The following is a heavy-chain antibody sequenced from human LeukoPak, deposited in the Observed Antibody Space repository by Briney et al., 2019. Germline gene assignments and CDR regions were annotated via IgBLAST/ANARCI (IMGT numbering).Heavy chain of an antibody. D-gene: IGHD6-19*01. V-gene: IGHV4-59*01. CDR2: LYYSGST. J-gene: IGHJ4*02. CDR3: ARLNSGWYSY. Sequence: SETLSLTCTVSGGSIGSYYWSWIRQPPGKGLEWIGYLYYSGSTNYNPSLKSRVTISVDTSKNQFSLKLSSVTAADTAVYYCARLNSGWYSYWGQGILVTVSS. CDR1: GGSIGSYY.